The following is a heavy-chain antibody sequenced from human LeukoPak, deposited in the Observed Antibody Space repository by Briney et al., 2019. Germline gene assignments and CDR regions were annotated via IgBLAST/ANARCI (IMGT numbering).Heavy chain of an antibody. J-gene: IGHJ4*02. CDR3: ATDKFGDEEDYFDH. CDR1: GHSVTELS. Sequence: ASVKLSCKVSGHSVTELSKNWVRHVADKGLEWLSIYDPEHGEIVYAQKFEDRVTMTEDYYTNTAYMELSSTTSDDTAVYYCATDKFGDEEDYFDHWGQGTLVTVSA. CDR2: YDPEHGEI. V-gene: IGHV1-24*01. D-gene: IGHD3-10*01.